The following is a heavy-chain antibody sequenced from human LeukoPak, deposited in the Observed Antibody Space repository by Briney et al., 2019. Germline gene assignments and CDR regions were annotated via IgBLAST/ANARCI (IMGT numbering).Heavy chain of an antibody. V-gene: IGHV4-34*01. Sequence: PSETLSLTCAVDGGSFSGYYWSWIRQPPGKGLEWIGEINHSGSTYYNPSLKSRVTISVDRSKNQFSLKLSSVTAADTAVYYWARGDGSPYYYYGMDVWGQGTTVTVSS. CDR2: INHSGST. CDR3: ARGDGSPYYYYGMDV. J-gene: IGHJ6*02. CDR1: GGSFSGYY. D-gene: IGHD2-2*03.